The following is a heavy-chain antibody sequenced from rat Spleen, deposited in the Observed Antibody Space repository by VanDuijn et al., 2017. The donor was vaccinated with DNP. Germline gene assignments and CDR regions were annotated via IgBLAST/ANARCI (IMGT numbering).Heavy chain of an antibody. V-gene: IGHV5-31*01. CDR1: GFNFNAYW. CDR2: ITTSGGNT. D-gene: IGHD5-1*01. Sequence: EVKLVESGGGLVQPGRSLKLSCVASGFNFNAYWMGWVRQVPGKGLEWVASITTSGGNTYYPDSVKGRFTISRDDAKNTLYLQMNSLRSEDTATYYCTRGAGSPYWSFDFWGPGTVVTVSS. CDR3: TRGAGSPYWSFDF. J-gene: IGHJ1*01.